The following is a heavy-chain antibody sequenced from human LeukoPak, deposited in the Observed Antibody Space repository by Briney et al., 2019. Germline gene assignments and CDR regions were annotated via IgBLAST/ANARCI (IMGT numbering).Heavy chain of an antibody. CDR2: IRYDGSNK. Sequence: GGSLRLSCAASGFTFSSYGMHWVRQAPGKGLEWVAFIRYDGSNKYYADSVKGRFTISRDNSKNTLYLQMNSLRAEDTAVYYCANFPSGRGDYYYYMDVWGKGTTVTVSS. CDR1: GFTFSSYG. D-gene: IGHD1-26*01. J-gene: IGHJ6*03. V-gene: IGHV3-30*02. CDR3: ANFPSGRGDYYYYMDV.